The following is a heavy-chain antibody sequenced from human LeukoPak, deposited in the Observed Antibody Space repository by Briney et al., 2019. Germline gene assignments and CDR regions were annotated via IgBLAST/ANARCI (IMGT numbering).Heavy chain of an antibody. V-gene: IGHV1-2*02. CDR1: GDTFTGYY. D-gene: IGHD2-2*02. Sequence: ASVKVSCKASGDTFTGYYMHWVRQAPGQGLEWMGWINPNSGGTNYAQKFQGRVTMTRDTSISTAYMELSRLRSDDTAVYYCAVAYCSSTSCYTGGDYGMDVWGQGTTVTVSS. CDR2: INPNSGGT. CDR3: AVAYCSSTSCYTGGDYGMDV. J-gene: IGHJ6*02.